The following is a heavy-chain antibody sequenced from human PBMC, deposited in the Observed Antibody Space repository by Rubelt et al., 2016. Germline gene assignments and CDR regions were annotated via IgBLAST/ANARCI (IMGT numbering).Heavy chain of an antibody. V-gene: IGHV4-59*12. J-gene: IGHJ4*02. CDR2: IYYSGST. CDR3: AGDRDNVAPRVNY. Sequence: QVQLQESGPGLLKPSETLSLTCTVSGGSISTYYWSWIRQPPGKGLEWIGNIYYSGSTKYNPSLKSRVTISVDTSNDQFSRRRSAVTAADAAVDYCAGDRDNVAPRVNYWGQGTLVTVSS. D-gene: IGHD3-10*01. CDR1: GGSISTYY.